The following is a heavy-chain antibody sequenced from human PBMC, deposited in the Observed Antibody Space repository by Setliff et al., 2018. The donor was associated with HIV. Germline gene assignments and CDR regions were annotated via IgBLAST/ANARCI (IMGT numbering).Heavy chain of an antibody. Sequence: LSLTCTVSGGSISSHYWSWIRQPPGKGLEWIGYIYYSGSTNYNPSLKSRVTISVNTSKNQFSPKLSPVTAADTAVYYCARDHCGGDCFLDYWGQGTLVTVSS. CDR2: IYYSGST. J-gene: IGHJ4*02. CDR3: ARDHCGGDCFLDY. V-gene: IGHV4-59*11. D-gene: IGHD2-21*01. CDR1: GGSISSHY.